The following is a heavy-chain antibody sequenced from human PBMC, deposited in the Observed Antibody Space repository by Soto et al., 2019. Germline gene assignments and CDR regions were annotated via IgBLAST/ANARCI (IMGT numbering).Heavy chain of an antibody. CDR1: GGSFSGYY. Sequence: SETLSLTCAVYGGSFSGYYWSWIRQPPGKGLEWIGEINHSGSTNYNPSLKSRVTISVDTSKNQFSLKLSSVTAADSAVYYCARGRWDSSSWYYYYYYYMDVWGKGTTVTVSS. D-gene: IGHD6-13*01. V-gene: IGHV4-34*01. CDR2: INHSGST. CDR3: ARGRWDSSSWYYYYYYYMDV. J-gene: IGHJ6*03.